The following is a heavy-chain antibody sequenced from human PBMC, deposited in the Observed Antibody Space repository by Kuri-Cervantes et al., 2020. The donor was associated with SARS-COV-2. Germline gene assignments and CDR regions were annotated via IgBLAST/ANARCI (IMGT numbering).Heavy chain of an antibody. CDR3: ARDFGYCSGGSCSEDAFDI. J-gene: IGHJ3*02. CDR2: IYYSGST. Sequence: SETLSLTCTVSGGSISRYYWSWIRQPPGKGLEWIGYIYYSGSTNYNPSLKSRVTISVDTSKNQFSLKLSSVTAADTAVYYCARDFGYCSGGSCSEDAFDIWGQGTMVTVSS. CDR1: GGSISRYY. V-gene: IGHV4-59*01. D-gene: IGHD2-15*01.